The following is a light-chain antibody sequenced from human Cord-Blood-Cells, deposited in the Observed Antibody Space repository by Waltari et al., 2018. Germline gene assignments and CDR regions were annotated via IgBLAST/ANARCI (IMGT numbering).Light chain of an antibody. Sequence: SYVLTQPSSVSVAPGKTARITCGGNNIGSKSVDWYQQKPGQAPVLVIYYDSDRPSGIPERFSGSNSGNTATLTISRVEAGDEADYYGQVWDSSSDHRVFGGGTKLTVL. CDR2: YDS. J-gene: IGLJ3*02. CDR3: QVWDSSSDHRV. CDR1: NIGSKS. V-gene: IGLV3-21*04.